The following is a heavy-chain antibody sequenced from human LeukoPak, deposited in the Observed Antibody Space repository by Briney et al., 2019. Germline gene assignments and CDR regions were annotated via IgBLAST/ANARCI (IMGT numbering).Heavy chain of an antibody. V-gene: IGHV4-4*07. Sequence: MASETLSLTCTVSGAPISSYYWSWIRQPAGKGLEWIGRIYVSGSTTYNPSLESRVTMSLDTSKNQISLKVSSVTAADTAVYYCARDSGTTGEVKFDPWGQGTLVTVSS. CDR2: IYVSGST. CDR1: GAPISSYY. D-gene: IGHD1-7*01. CDR3: ARDSGTTGEVKFDP. J-gene: IGHJ5*02.